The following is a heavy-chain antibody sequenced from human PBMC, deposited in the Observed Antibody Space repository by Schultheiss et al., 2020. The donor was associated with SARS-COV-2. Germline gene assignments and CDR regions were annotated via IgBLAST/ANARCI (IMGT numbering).Heavy chain of an antibody. CDR1: GFTFSSYA. V-gene: IGHV3-30*04. Sequence: GESLKISCAASGFTFSSYAMHWVRQAPGKGLEWVAVISYDGSNKYYADSVKGRFTISRDNSKNTLYLQMNSLRAEDTAVYYCARDDCSSTSCYQFYYYYYMDVWGKGTTVTVSS. J-gene: IGHJ6*03. CDR2: ISYDGSNK. D-gene: IGHD2-2*01. CDR3: ARDDCSSTSCYQFYYYYYMDV.